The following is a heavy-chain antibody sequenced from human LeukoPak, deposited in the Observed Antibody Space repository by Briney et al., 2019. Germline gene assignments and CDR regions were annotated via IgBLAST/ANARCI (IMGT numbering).Heavy chain of an antibody. CDR3: ARVSTYYYDSSGYYPIDY. J-gene: IGHJ4*02. CDR2: IYYSGST. Sequence: SGTLSLTCAVSGGSISSSNWWSWVRQPPGKGLEWIGYIYYSGSTYYNPSLKSRVTISVDTSKNQFSLKLSSVTAADTAVYYCARVSTYYYDSSGYYPIDYWDQGTLVTVSS. D-gene: IGHD3-22*01. V-gene: IGHV4-4*02. CDR1: GGSISSSNW.